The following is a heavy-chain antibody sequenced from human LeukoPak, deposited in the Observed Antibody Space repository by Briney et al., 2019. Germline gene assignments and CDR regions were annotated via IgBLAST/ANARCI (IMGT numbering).Heavy chain of an antibody. D-gene: IGHD2-2*01. CDR3: ARAMPHDNWFDP. CDR1: GFSFRGYT. Sequence: GGSLRLSCAASGFSFRGYTMHWVRQVPGKGLEWVSLISWNGVTTYYGDSVKGRFTISRDNAKNTLYLQMNSLRVDDTAVYYCARAMPHDNWFDPWGQGSLVTVSS. V-gene: IGHV3-43*01. CDR2: ISWNGVTT. J-gene: IGHJ5*02.